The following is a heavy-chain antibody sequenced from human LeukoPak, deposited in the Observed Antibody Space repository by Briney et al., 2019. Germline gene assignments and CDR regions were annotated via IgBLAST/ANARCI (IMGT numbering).Heavy chain of an antibody. CDR3: ASSASGWFWNY. V-gene: IGHV4-4*07. CDR2: IYTSGST. Sequence: PSETLSLTCTVSGGSISSYYWSWIRPPAGKGLEWIGRIYTSGSTSSNPSLKSRVTMSVDTSKNQFSLKLSSVTAADTAVYYCASSASGWFWNYWGQGTLVTVSS. D-gene: IGHD6-19*01. CDR1: GGSISSYY. J-gene: IGHJ4*02.